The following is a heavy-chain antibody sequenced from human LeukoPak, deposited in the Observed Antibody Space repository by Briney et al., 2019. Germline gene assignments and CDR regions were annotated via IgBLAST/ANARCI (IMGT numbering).Heavy chain of an antibody. J-gene: IGHJ4*02. CDR2: IWYDGSNK. Sequence: GGALRLSCAASGFTFSSYGMHWVRQAPGKGLEWVAVIWYDGSNKYYADSVKSRFTISRDNSKNTLYLQMNSLRAEDKAVYYCARDRWRRYSSGSDYWGQGTLVTVSS. D-gene: IGHD6-19*01. CDR3: ARDRWRRYSSGSDY. V-gene: IGHV3-33*01. CDR1: GFTFSSYG.